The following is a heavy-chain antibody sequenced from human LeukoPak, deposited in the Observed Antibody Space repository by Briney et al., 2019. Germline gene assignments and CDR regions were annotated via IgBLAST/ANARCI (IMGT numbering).Heavy chain of an antibody. CDR1: GFTFSSYG. CDR3: ASLNYGSGSPLDY. V-gene: IGHV3-23*01. D-gene: IGHD3-10*01. J-gene: IGHJ4*02. Sequence: GGTLRLSCAASGFTFSSYGMSWVRQAPGKGLEWVSAISGSGGSTYYADSVKGRFTISRDNSKNTLYLQMNSLRAEGTAVYYCASLNYGSGSPLDYWGQGTLVTVSS. CDR2: ISGSGGST.